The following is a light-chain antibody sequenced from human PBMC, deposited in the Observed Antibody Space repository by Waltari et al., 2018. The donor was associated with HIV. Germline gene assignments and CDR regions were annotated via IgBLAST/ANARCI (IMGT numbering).Light chain of an antibody. Sequence: SYILIQPPSVSVAPGETARLTCGGDSIGDKSVQWYQQMPGQAPVLVMFYDGSRPSGGPGRFFGSNAVQTATLTISRVELGDEADYYCQVWDRSTDHVVFGGGTKLTVL. V-gene: IGLV3-21*04. CDR3: QVWDRSTDHVV. J-gene: IGLJ2*01. CDR1: SIGDKS. CDR2: YDG.